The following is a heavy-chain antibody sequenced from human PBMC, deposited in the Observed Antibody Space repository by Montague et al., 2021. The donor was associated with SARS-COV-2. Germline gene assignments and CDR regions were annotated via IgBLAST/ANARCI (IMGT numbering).Heavy chain of an antibody. CDR1: GGSFSGYY. Sequence: SETLSLTCAVHGGSFSGYYWNWIRQPPGKGLEWIGEINHGGITNYNPSLKSRLTISADTSKNQFSLKLTSVAAADTAVYYCARLRDGVVPSPILGVGPYYSYYVIDVWGKGTTVTVSS. CDR2: INHGGIT. CDR3: ARLRDGVVPSPILGVGPYYSYYVIDV. V-gene: IGHV4-34*01. J-gene: IGHJ6*01. D-gene: IGHD3-10*01.